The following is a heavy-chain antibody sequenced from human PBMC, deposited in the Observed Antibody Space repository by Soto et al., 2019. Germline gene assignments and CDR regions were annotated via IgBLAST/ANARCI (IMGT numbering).Heavy chain of an antibody. D-gene: IGHD5-12*01. J-gene: IGHJ6*02. Sequence: SETLSLTCTVSVGSISSYYWSWIRQPPGKGLEWIGYIYYRGSTNYNPSLKSRVTISVATSKNQFSLKLSSVTAADTAVYYCARVIGGYDYYYYYGMDVWGQGTTVTVSS. CDR2: IYYRGST. CDR3: ARVIGGYDYYYYYGMDV. CDR1: VGSISSYY. V-gene: IGHV4-59*01.